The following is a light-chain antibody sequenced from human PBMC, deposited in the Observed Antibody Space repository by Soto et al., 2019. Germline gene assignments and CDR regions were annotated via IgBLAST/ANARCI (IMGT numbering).Light chain of an antibody. V-gene: IGKV2-28*01. CDR2: LGS. CDR3: MQALQTRLT. Sequence: DIVMTESPLSLPVTPGEPASISCRSSHSLLHSNGYNYLDWYLQKPGQSPQLLIYLGSNRASGVPDRFSGSGSGTDFKLKISRVEAEDVGVYYCMQALQTRLTCGGGTKVDI. CDR1: HSLLHSNGYNY. J-gene: IGKJ4*01.